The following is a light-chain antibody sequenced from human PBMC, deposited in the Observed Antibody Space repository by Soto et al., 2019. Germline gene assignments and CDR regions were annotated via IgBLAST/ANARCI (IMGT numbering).Light chain of an antibody. CDR3: SSYTSDSTLV. Sequence: QSALTQPRSVSGSPGQSVTISCTGTSGDVGGYNFVSWYQQHPGKAPTLMIFDVSQRPSGVPDRFSGSKSGNTASLTISGLQADDEADYYCSSYTSDSTLVFGGGTKVTVL. CDR1: SGDVGGYNF. J-gene: IGLJ2*01. CDR2: DVS. V-gene: IGLV2-11*01.